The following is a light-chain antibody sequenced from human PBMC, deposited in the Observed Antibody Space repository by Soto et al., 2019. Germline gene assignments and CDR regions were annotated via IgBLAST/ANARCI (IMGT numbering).Light chain of an antibody. CDR1: QSVSSRY. J-gene: IGKJ5*01. Sequence: EIVLTQSPGTLSLSPGERATLSCRASQSVSSRYLTWYQQKPGQAPRLLIYGASSRATGIPDRFSGSGSGTDFTLTISRLEPEDFAVYSCQQYGGSPPITFGQGTRLGIK. CDR2: GAS. CDR3: QQYGGSPPIT. V-gene: IGKV3-20*01.